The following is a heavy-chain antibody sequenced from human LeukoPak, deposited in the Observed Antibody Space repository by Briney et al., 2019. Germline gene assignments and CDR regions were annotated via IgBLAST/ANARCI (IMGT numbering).Heavy chain of an antibody. CDR2: ITPSGGT. CDR1: GYTFTSYA. V-gene: IGHV1-2*02. J-gene: IGHJ4*02. D-gene: IGHD6-19*01. CDR3: ARSSQYSSVWGYFDY. Sequence: ASVKVSCKASGYTFTSYAMHWVRQAPGQGLEWMGWITPSGGTNYPQKFQGRVAITRDTSITTAYMDLSRLTSDDTAVYYCARSSQYSSVWGYFDYWGQGTLVTVSS.